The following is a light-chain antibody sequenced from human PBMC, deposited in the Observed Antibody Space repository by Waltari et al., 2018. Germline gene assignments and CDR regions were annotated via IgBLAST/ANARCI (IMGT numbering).Light chain of an antibody. CDR3: SSYARSDNSVL. CDR2: EGT. V-gene: IGLV2-23*01. CDR1: TSAVGGYNI. Sequence: QSALTQPASVSGSPGQSITISCTGSTSAVGGYNIVSWYRQFPNKAPQLIIYEGTRRPSGVSSRFSASKSGNTASLTISGLQAEDEALYFCSSYARSDNSVLFGGGTQLSVL. J-gene: IGLJ2*01.